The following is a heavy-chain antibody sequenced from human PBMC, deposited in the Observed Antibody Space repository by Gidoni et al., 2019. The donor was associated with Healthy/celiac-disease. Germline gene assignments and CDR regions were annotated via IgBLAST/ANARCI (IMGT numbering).Heavy chain of an antibody. Sequence: EVQLVESGGGLVQPGRSLRLSCAASGFTFDDYAMHWVRQAPGKGLEWVSGISWNSGSIGYADSVKGRFTISRDNAKNSLYLQMNSLRAEDTALYYCAKDNLGLVVPAAMGAGWFDPWGQGTLVTVSS. CDR1: GFTFDDYA. J-gene: IGHJ5*02. CDR2: ISWNSGSI. CDR3: AKDNLGLVVPAAMGAGWFDP. D-gene: IGHD2-2*01. V-gene: IGHV3-9*01.